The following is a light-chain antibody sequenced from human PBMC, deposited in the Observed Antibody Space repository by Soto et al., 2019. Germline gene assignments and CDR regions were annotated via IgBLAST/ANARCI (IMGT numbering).Light chain of an antibody. V-gene: IGLV9-49*01. CDR3: GADHGSGSNFVVV. Sequence: QAVVTQPPSASASLGASVTLTCTLSSGYSNYKVDWYQQRPGKGPRFVMRVGTGGIVGSKGDGIPDRFSVLGSGLNRYLTIKNIQEEDESDYHCGADHGSGSNFVVVFGGGTTLTV. J-gene: IGLJ2*01. CDR1: SGYSNYK. CDR2: VGTGGIVG.